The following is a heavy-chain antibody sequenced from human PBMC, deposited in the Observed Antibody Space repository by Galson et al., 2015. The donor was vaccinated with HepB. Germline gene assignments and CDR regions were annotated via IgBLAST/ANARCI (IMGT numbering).Heavy chain of an antibody. CDR2: IYPGDSDT. V-gene: IGHV5-51*03. CDR3: AGRAELMEGMDV. D-gene: IGHD1-26*01. CDR1: GYSFTHYW. J-gene: IGHJ6*02. Sequence: QSGAEVKKPGESLKISCEESGYSFTHYWIAWVCQMPGKGLDWMGIIYPGDSDTRYSPSFQGQVTISADKSSRTAYLQWTSLKASDGAMYYCAGRAELMEGMDVWGQATTVTGTS.